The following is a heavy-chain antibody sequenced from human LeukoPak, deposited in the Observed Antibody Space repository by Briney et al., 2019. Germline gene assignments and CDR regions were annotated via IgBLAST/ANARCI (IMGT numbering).Heavy chain of an antibody. J-gene: IGHJ3*02. Sequence: GGSLRLSCAASGFTFSSYSMNWVRQAPGKGLEWVSYISSSSSTIYYADSVKGRFTISRDNAKNSLYLQMNSLRAEDTAVYYCARVGRFLEWLSYDAFDIWGQGAMVTVSS. CDR1: GFTFSSYS. CDR3: ARVGRFLEWLSYDAFDI. D-gene: IGHD3-3*01. V-gene: IGHV3-48*01. CDR2: ISSSSSTI.